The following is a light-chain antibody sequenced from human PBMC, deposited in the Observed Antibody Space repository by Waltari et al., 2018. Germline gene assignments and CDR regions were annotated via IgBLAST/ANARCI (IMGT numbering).Light chain of an antibody. Sequence: QSVLTQPPSASGTPGQRVTISCSGSSSNIGSNTVNWYQQLPGTAPKLLIYSNNQRPSGVPDRFSGSKSGTSASLAISGLQSEDEADYYYAAWDDSLNGHAVFGGGTQLTVL. V-gene: IGLV1-44*01. CDR2: SNN. J-gene: IGLJ7*01. CDR1: SSNIGSNT. CDR3: AAWDDSLNGHAV.